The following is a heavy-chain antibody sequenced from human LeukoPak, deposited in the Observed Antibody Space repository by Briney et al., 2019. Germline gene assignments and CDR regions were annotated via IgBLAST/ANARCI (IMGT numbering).Heavy chain of an antibody. CDR2: IGDTGSST. CDR1: GFTFSSYA. J-gene: IGHJ4*02. CDR3: AKGYTGGYKD. Sequence: GGSLRLSCAASGFTFSSYAMSWVRQAPGKGLEWVSAIGDTGSSTHYADSVKGRFTISRDNSKNTLYLQMNSLRAEDTAVYFCAKGYTGGYKDWGQGTLVTVSS. D-gene: IGHD1-26*01. V-gene: IGHV3-23*01.